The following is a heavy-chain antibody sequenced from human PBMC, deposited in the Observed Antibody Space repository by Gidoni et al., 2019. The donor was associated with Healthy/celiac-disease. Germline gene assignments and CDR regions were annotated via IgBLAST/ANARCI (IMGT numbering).Heavy chain of an antibody. CDR2: IIPIFGTA. CDR3: ARKWGPGRLLPYYYYYYGMDV. D-gene: IGHD3-22*01. CDR1: GGTFSSYA. V-gene: IGHV1-69*06. J-gene: IGHJ6*02. Sequence: QVQLVQSGAEVKKPGSSVKVSCKASGGTFSSYAISWVRQAPGQGLEWMGGIIPIFGTANYAQKFQGRVTITADKSTSTAYMELSSLRSEDTAVYYCARKWGPGRLLPYYYYYYGMDVWGQGTTVTVSS.